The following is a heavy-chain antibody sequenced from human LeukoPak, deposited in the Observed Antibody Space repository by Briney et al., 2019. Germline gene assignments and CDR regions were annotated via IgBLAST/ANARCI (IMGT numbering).Heavy chain of an antibody. V-gene: IGHV3-23*01. CDR1: EFTFGSYA. CDR3: AKESEAIPAAGTFDS. J-gene: IGHJ5*01. D-gene: IGHD6-13*01. Sequence: GGSLRLSCAASEFTFGSYAVSWVRQAPGKGLEWVSAISGTSGTTYYADSVKGRFTISRDNSKNMLFLLMNSLRTEDTAVYYCAKESEAIPAAGTFDSWGQGTLVTVSS. CDR2: ISGTSGTT.